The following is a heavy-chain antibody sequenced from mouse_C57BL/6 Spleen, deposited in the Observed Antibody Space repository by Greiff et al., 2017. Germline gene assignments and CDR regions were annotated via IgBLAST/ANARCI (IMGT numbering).Heavy chain of an antibody. J-gene: IGHJ2*01. CDR1: GFTFSDYY. V-gene: IGHV5-16*01. CDR2: INYDGSST. Sequence: EVKLVESEGGLVQPGSSMKLSCTASGFTFSDYYMAWVRQVPEKGLEWVANINYDGSSTYYLDSLKSRFIISRDNAKNILYLQMSSLKSEDTATYYCAREGGESYFDYWGQGTTLTVSS. CDR3: AREGGESYFDY.